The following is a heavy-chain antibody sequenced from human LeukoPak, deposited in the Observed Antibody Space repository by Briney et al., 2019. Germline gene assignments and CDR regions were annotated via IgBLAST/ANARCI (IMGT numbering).Heavy chain of an antibody. Sequence: GGSLRLSCAASGFTFSSYSMNWVRQAPGKGLGWVSSISSSSSYIYYADSVKGRFTISRDNAKKSLYLQMNSLRAEDTAVYYCARPHPRTVFGVFSYYYGMDVWGQGTTVTVSS. CDR3: ARPHPRTVFGVFSYYYGMDV. CDR2: ISSSSSYI. D-gene: IGHD3-3*01. V-gene: IGHV3-21*01. J-gene: IGHJ6*02. CDR1: GFTFSSYS.